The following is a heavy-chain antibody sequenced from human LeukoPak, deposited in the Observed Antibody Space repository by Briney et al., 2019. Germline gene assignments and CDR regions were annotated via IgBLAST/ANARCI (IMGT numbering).Heavy chain of an antibody. J-gene: IGHJ4*02. D-gene: IGHD3-10*01. CDR3: AKESGYYGSGSYYSAGFFDY. Sequence: GGSLRLSCAASGFTFSGYAMSWVRQAPGKGLEWVSAISGSGGSTYYADSVKGRFTISRDNSKNTLYLQMNSLRAEDTAVYYCAKESGYYGSGSYYSAGFFDYWGQGTLVTVSS. CDR2: ISGSGGST. V-gene: IGHV3-23*01. CDR1: GFTFSGYA.